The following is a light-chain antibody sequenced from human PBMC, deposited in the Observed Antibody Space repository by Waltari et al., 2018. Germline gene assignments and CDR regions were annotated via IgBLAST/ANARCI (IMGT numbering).Light chain of an antibody. CDR2: DVT. J-gene: IGLJ2*01. V-gene: IGLV2-11*01. CDR1: SRDVGVYTY. Sequence: QSALTQPRPVSGSPGQSVAFSCTGTSRDVGVYTYVPWYQQHPGKAPKLMIFDVTKRPSGVPDRFSGSKSGSTASLTISGLQAEDEADYYCCSYAGRYTSVVFGGGTKLTVL. CDR3: CSYAGRYTSVV.